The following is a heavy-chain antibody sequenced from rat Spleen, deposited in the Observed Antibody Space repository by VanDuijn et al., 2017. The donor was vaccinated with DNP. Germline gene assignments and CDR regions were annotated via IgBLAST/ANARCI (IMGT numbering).Heavy chain of an antibody. Sequence: QVQLKESGPGLVQPSQTLSLTCTVSGFSLTTNGVSWVRQPPGKGLEWIAAISSGGNTYYNSALKSRLSISRDTSKSQVFLRKNSLQTEDTAIYFCTREREPNNNPYYFDCWGQGVMVTVSS. CDR3: TREREPNNNPYYFDC. D-gene: IGHD1-10*01. CDR2: ISSGGNT. CDR1: GFSLTTNG. J-gene: IGHJ2*01. V-gene: IGHV2S12*01.